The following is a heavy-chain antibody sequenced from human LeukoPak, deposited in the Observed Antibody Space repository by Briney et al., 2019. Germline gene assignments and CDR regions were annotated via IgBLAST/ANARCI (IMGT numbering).Heavy chain of an antibody. Sequence: SETLSLTCTVSGGSISSGGYYWSWICQHPGKGLEWIGYIYYSGSTYYNPSLKSRVTISVDTSKNQFSLKLSSVTAADTAVYYCARHQYGGYASDYWGQGTLVTVSS. CDR3: ARHQYGGYASDY. J-gene: IGHJ4*02. D-gene: IGHD5-12*01. V-gene: IGHV4-31*03. CDR1: GGSISSGGYY. CDR2: IYYSGST.